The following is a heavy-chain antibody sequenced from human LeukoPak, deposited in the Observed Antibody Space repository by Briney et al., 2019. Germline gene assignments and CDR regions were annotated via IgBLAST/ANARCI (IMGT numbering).Heavy chain of an antibody. J-gene: IGHJ4*02. D-gene: IGHD6-6*01. V-gene: IGHV3-74*03. CDR1: GFTFRNHW. CDR3: ARDQRVTGRPDIDY. CDR2: ISSDGSST. Sequence: PGGSLRLSCAASGFTFRNHWMHWVRQTPGKGLVWVSRISSDGSSTTYADSVKGRFTISRDNAKNTLYLQMNNLRAEDTAMYYCARDQRVTGRPDIDYWGPGTLVIVSS.